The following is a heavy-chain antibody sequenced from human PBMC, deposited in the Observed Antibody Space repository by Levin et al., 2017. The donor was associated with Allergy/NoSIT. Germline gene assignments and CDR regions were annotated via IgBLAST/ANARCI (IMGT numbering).Heavy chain of an antibody. CDR2: IYYSGST. V-gene: IGHV4-59*01. D-gene: IGHD4-11*01. CDR3: ARVDPFTVTTGLLDY. CDR1: GGSISSYY. J-gene: IGHJ4*02. Sequence: KPSETLSLTCTVSGGSISSYYWSWIRQPPGKGLEWIGYIYYSGSTNYNPSLKSRVTISVDTSKNQFSLKLSSVTAADTAVYYCARVDPFTVTTGLLDYWGQGTLVTVSS.